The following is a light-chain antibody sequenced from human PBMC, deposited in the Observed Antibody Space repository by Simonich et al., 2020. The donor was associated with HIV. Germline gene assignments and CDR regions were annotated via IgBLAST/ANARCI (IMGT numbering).Light chain of an antibody. CDR2: EVT. J-gene: IGLJ3*02. V-gene: IGLV2-8*01. CDR1: SSAVGGYSD. CDR3: CSFAGSYTWV. Sequence: QSALTQPPSASGSPGQSVTISCTGTSSAVGGYSDVSWYQQHPGKAPKVMIYEVTKRPSGVPERFSGSKSGNTASLSISGLQAEDEADYYCCSFAGSYTWVFGGGTKLTVL.